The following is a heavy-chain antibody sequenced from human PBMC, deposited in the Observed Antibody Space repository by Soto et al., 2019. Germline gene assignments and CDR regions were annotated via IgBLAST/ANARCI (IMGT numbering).Heavy chain of an antibody. V-gene: IGHV1-69*06. Sequence: QVQLVQSGPEVKKPGSSVNFSCTAPKTTFSDYGLNWVRQAPGQGLEWMGGIIPVLGTINYAQKFQGRVTINADKSSNTVYMAVSSLTSEDTAVYYCASGTLFCAGDCYFEHWGLGTVVTVSS. D-gene: IGHD2-21*02. J-gene: IGHJ4*02. CDR3: ASGTLFCAGDCYFEH. CDR1: KTTFSDYG. CDR2: IIPVLGTI.